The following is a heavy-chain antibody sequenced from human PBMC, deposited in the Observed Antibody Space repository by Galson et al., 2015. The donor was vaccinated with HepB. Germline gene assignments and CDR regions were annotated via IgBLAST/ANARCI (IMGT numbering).Heavy chain of an antibody. D-gene: IGHD3-10*01. J-gene: IGHJ4*02. V-gene: IGHV3-7*03. CDR1: GFTFSSYW. CDR2: MNQDGSEK. CDR3: AREATGDY. Sequence: SLRLSCAASGFTFSSYWMSWVRQAPGKGLEWVANMNQDGSEKYYVDSVKGRFTISRDNAKNSLYLQTNSLRAEDTAVYYCAREATGDYWGQGTLLTVSS.